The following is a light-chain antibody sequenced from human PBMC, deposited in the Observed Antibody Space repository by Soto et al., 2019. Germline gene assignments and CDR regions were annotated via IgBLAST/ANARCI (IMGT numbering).Light chain of an antibody. Sequence: QSVLTQPPSVSGAPGQRVSISCTGSTSNIGAPYDVHWYQHLPGTAPKLLIYGDNNRPSGVPDRFSGSKSGTSASLAITRLQAEDEADYYCASYVTGATYVFGSGTKLTVL. CDR1: TSNIGAPYD. CDR3: ASYVTGATYV. V-gene: IGLV1-40*01. CDR2: GDN. J-gene: IGLJ1*01.